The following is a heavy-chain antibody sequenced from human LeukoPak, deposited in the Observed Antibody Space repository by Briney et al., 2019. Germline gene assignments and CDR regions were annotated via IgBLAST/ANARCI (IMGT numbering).Heavy chain of an antibody. J-gene: IGHJ6*03. CDR3: ARGRYSSPYYYYYYMDV. D-gene: IGHD5-18*01. V-gene: IGHV4-34*01. CDR2: INHSGST. Sequence: PSETLSLTCAVYGGSFSGYYWSWIRQPPGKGLEWIGEINHSGSTNYNPSLKSRVTITVVTSKNQFSLKLSSVTAADTAVYYCARGRYSSPYYYYYYMDVWGKGTTVTVSS. CDR1: GGSFSGYY.